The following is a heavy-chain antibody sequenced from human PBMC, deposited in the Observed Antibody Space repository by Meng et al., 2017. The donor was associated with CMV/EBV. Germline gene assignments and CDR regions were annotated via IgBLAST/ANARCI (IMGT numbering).Heavy chain of an antibody. V-gene: IGHV3-48*03. CDR3: ARDEGIAAAGQGDDY. CDR2: ISSSGSTI. Sequence: GESLKISCAASGFTFSSYEMNWVRQAPGKGLEWVSYISSSGSTIYYADSVKGRFTISRDNAKNSLYLQMNSLRAEDTAVYYCARDEGIAAAGQGDDYWGQGTLVTVSS. CDR1: GFTFSSYE. J-gene: IGHJ4*02. D-gene: IGHD6-13*01.